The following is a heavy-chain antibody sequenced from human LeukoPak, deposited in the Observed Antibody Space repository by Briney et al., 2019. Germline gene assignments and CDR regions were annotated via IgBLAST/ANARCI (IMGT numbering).Heavy chain of an antibody. J-gene: IGHJ4*02. D-gene: IGHD3-22*01. CDR2: IYYTGPA. CDR1: GGSVTTTDYY. CDR3: ATGKYYYDISGYPEYYFDY. V-gene: IGHV4-30-4*01. Sequence: SQTLSLTCTVSGGSVTTTDYYWSWIRQPPGKGLEWIGYIYYTGPANYNPSLKSRVTMSLDTSKNQVSLRLSSVTAADTAVYFCATGKYYYDISGYPEYYFDYWGKGALVTVSS.